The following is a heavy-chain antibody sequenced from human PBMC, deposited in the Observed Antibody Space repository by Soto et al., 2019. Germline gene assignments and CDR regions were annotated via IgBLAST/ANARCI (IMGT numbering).Heavy chain of an antibody. Sequence: ASVKVSCKASGYTFTGYYMHWVRQAPGQGLEWMGWINPNSGGTNYAQKFQGWVTMTRDTSISTAYMELSRLRSDDTAVYYCAREADSGYEDYYGMDVWGQGTTVTVSS. CDR2: INPNSGGT. CDR1: GYTFTGYY. V-gene: IGHV1-2*04. D-gene: IGHD5-12*01. J-gene: IGHJ6*02. CDR3: AREADSGYEDYYGMDV.